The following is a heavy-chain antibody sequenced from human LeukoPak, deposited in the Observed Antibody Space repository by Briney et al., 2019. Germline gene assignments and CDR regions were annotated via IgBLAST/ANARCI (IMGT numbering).Heavy chain of an antibody. CDR1: GFTFSSYG. D-gene: IGHD2-2*01. CDR3: ATHNIVVVPAAPFAFDI. V-gene: IGHV3-30*02. CDR2: IRYDGSNK. J-gene: IGHJ3*02. Sequence: PGGSLRLSCAASGFTFSSYGMHWVRQAPGKGLEWVAFIRYDGSNKYYADSVKGRFTISRDNSKNTLYLQMNSLRAEDTAVYYCATHNIVVVPAAPFAFDIWGQGTMVTVSS.